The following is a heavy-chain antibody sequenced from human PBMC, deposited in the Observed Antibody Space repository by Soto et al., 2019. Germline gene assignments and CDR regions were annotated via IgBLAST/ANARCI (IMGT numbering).Heavy chain of an antibody. Sequence: GASLKVSCKASGGTFSSYASSWVRQAPGQGLEWMGGIIPIFGTANYAQKFQGRVTITADESTSTAYMELSSLRSEDTAVYYCARGATNYYYYGMDVWGQGTTVTVSS. CDR1: GGTFSSYA. J-gene: IGHJ6*02. V-gene: IGHV1-69*13. CDR3: ARGATNYYYYGMDV. D-gene: IGHD1-26*01. CDR2: IIPIFGTA.